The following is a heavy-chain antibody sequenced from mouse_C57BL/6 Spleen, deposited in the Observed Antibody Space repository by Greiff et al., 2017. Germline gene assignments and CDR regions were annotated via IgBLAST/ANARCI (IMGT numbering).Heavy chain of an antibody. CDR2: IRSKSSNYAT. V-gene: IGHV10-3*01. J-gene: IGHJ1*03. CDR1: GFTFNTYA. CDR3: VRGTPYWYFDV. Sequence: EVKLVESGGGLVQPTGSLKLSCAASGFTFNTYAMHWVRQAPGKGLEWVARIRSKSSNYATYYADSVKNRFTISTDDSQSMLYLQMNNLKTEDTARYYCVRGTPYWYFDVWGTGTTVTVSS.